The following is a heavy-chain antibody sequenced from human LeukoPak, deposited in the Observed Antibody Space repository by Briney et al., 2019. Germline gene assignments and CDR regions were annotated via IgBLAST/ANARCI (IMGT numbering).Heavy chain of an antibody. Sequence: GGPLRLSCAASGFIFSSYGMHWVRQAPGKGLEWVTFIRFDGSNTYYSDSVKGRFTISRDNSKNTLYLQMNSLRVEDTAVYYCAQGHSHTAMYFWGQGTLVTVSS. V-gene: IGHV3-30*02. CDR3: AQGHSHTAMYF. J-gene: IGHJ4*02. CDR2: IRFDGSNT. D-gene: IGHD5-18*01. CDR1: GFIFSSYG.